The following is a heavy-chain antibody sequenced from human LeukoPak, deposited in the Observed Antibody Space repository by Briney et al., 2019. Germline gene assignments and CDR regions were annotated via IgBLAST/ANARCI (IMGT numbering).Heavy chain of an antibody. J-gene: IGHJ4*02. CDR1: GYTFTGYY. V-gene: IGHV1-2*02. D-gene: IGHD3-10*01. CDR2: INPNSGGT. CDR3: ARGVGLLWFGELLGSYYFDY. Sequence: GASVKVSCKASGYTFTGYYMHWVRQAPGQGLEWMGWINPNSGGTNYAQKFQGRVTMTRDTSISTAYMELSRLRSDDTAVYYCARGVGLLWFGELLGSYYFDYWGQGTLVTVSS.